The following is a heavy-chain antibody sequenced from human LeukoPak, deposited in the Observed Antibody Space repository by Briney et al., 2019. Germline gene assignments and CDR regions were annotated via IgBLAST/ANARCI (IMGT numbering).Heavy chain of an antibody. CDR2: ISSSSSTI. CDR3: ARGLDYYDSSGFR. Sequence: GGSLRLSCAASGFTFSSYSMNWVRQAPGKGLEWVSYISSSSSTIYYADSVKGRFTISRDNAKNSLYLQMNSLRAEDTAVYYCARGLDYYDSSGFRWGQGTLVTVSS. D-gene: IGHD3-22*01. V-gene: IGHV3-48*04. CDR1: GFTFSSYS. J-gene: IGHJ4*02.